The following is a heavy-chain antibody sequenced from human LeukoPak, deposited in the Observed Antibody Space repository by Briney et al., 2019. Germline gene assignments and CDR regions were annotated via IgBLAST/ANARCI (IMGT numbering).Heavy chain of an antibody. J-gene: IGHJ6*02. Sequence: PGGSLRLSCAASGFTFSTYWMHWVRQAPGKGLVWVSRISGDGSSTNYADSVKGRFTISRDNAKNTLYLQMNSLRAEDTAVYYCARDPGLYHFYGMDVWGQGTTVTVSS. D-gene: IGHD3/OR15-3a*01. CDR2: ISGDGSST. CDR1: GFTFSTYW. V-gene: IGHV3-74*01. CDR3: ARDPGLYHFYGMDV.